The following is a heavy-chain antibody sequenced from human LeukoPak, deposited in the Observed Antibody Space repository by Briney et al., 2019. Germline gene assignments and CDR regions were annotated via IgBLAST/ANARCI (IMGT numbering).Heavy chain of an antibody. V-gene: IGHV4-34*01. CDR2: INHSGGT. J-gene: IGHJ6*03. Sequence: SETLSLTCAVYGGSFSGYYWSWIRQPPGKGLEWIGEINHSGGTNYNPSLKSRVTISVDTSKNQFSLKLSSVTAADTAVYYCARRRGSSSRGPKPGGYYYYYYYMDVWGKGTTVTVSS. CDR3: ARRRGSSSRGPKPGGYYYYYYYMDV. D-gene: IGHD6-6*01. CDR1: GGSFSGYY.